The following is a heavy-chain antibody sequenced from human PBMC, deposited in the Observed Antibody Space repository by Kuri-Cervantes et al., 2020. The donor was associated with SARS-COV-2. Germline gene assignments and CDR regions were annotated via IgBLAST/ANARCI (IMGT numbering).Heavy chain of an antibody. D-gene: IGHD6-19*01. V-gene: IGHV3-33*06. CDR2: IWYDGSNK. CDR3: AKDYSSGWSRGIGY. J-gene: IGHJ4*02. CDR1: GFTFSSYG. Sequence: GESLKISCAASGFTFSSYGMHWVRQAPGKGLEWVAVIWYDGSNKYYADSVKGRFTISRDNSKNTLYLQMNSLRAEDTDVYYCAKDYSSGWSRGIGYWGQGTLVTVSS.